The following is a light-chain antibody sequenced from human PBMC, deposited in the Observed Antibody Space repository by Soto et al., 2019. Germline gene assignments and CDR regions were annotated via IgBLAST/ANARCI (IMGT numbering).Light chain of an antibody. Sequence: QSALTQPPSAFGSPGQSVTISCTGTSSDVGGYNYVSWFQQHPGKAPKLIIHEVNQRPSGVPDRFSGSKSGNTASLTVSGLQAEDEGTYYCSSYGGYNNVVFGTGTKLTVL. CDR1: SSDVGGYNY. CDR3: SSYGGYNNVV. V-gene: IGLV2-8*01. J-gene: IGLJ1*01. CDR2: EVN.